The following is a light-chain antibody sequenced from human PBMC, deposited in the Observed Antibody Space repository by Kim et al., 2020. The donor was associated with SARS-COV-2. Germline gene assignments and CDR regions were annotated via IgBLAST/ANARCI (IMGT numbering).Light chain of an antibody. V-gene: IGKV3-20*01. CDR2: AAS. Sequence: PGETATLSCRASASVFNNYLAWYQQKPGQAPKLLIYAASTRATGIPDRFSGSGSETDFTLTINGLEPEDFAVYSCQQYGTSPPWTFGQGTKVDIK. CDR1: ASVFNNY. CDR3: QQYGTSPPWT. J-gene: IGKJ1*01.